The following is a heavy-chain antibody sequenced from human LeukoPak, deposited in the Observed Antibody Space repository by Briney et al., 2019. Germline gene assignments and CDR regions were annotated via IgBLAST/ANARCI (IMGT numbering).Heavy chain of an antibody. V-gene: IGHV3-21*01. CDR1: GFTFSSYS. J-gene: IGHJ4*02. D-gene: IGHD5-24*01. CDR2: ISSSSSYI. CDR3: ARENVEMATNN. Sequence: PGGSLRLSCAASGFTFSSYSMNWVRQAPGKGLEWVSSISSSSSYIYYADSVKGRFTISRDNAKNSPYLQMNSLRAEDTAVYYCARENVEMATNNWGQGTLVTVSS.